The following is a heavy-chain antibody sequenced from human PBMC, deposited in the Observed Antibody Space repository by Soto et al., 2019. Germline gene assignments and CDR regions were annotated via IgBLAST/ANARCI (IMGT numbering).Heavy chain of an antibody. CDR1: GFSLSTSGVG. V-gene: IGHV2-5*02. D-gene: IGHD6-19*01. Sequence: QITLKESGPPLVKPTQTLTLTCTFSGFSLSTSGVGVGWIRQPPGKALEWLALIYWDDDKRYSPSLKSRLTITKDTSKNQMVLTMTNMDPVDTATYYSAHRRERWSSGWSAANWFDPWGQGTLVTVSS. CDR3: AHRRERWSSGWSAANWFDP. CDR2: IYWDDDK. J-gene: IGHJ5*02.